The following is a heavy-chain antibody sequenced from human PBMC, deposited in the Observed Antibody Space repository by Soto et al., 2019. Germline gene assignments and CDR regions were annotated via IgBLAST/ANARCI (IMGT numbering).Heavy chain of an antibody. J-gene: IGHJ3*02. CDR2: IHYSGST. V-gene: IGHV4-39*01. CDR3: ARPTAVERHDAFDI. D-gene: IGHD4-17*01. CDR1: GGSISSGSYY. Sequence: QLQLQESGPGLVKPSETLSLTCTVSGGSISSGSYYWGWIRQPPGKGLEWIGSIHYSGSTYYNPSLESRVTISVDTSKSQCPLKLSSVTAADTAVYYCARPTAVERHDAFDIWGQGTMVTVSS.